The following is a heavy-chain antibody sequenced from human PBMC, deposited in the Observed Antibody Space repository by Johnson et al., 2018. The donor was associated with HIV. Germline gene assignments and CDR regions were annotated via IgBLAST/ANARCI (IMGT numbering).Heavy chain of an antibody. D-gene: IGHD3-22*01. CDR2: ISYEGSNI. Sequence: QMQLVESGGGVVQPGRSLRLSCAASGFIFSGSAMHWVRQAPGKGLEWVASISYEGSNIHYGDSVRGRFTISRDNSKKTVYLQMNSLRAEDTAVYYCARDRGSMIVVGSAFDIWGQGTMVTVSS. CDR1: GFIFSGSA. V-gene: IGHV3-30-3*01. CDR3: ARDRGSMIVVGSAFDI. J-gene: IGHJ3*02.